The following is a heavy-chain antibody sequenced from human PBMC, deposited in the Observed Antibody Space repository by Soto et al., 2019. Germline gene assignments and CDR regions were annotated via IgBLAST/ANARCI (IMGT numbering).Heavy chain of an antibody. D-gene: IGHD4-4*01. CDR2: IYYSGST. V-gene: IGHV4-31*03. CDR1: GGSISSGDYY. J-gene: IGHJ4*02. CDR3: ATSISQLQEVDY. Sequence: SETLSLTCTVSGGSISSGDYYWSWIRQHPGKGLEWIGYIYYSGSTYYNPSLKSRVTISVDTSKNQFSLKLSSVTAADTAVYYCATSISQLQEVDYWGQGTLVTVSS.